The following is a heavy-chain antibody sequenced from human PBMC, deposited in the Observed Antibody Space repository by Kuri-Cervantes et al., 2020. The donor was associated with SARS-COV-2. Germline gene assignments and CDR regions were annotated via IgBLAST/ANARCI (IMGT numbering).Heavy chain of an antibody. D-gene: IGHD2-21*01. CDR1: GYTFTGYY. V-gene: IGHV1-2*04. Sequence: ASVKVSCKASGYTFTGYYMHWVRQAPGQGLEWMGWINPNSGGTNYAQKFQGWVTMTRDTSISTAYMELSRLRSDDTAVYYCARSRPIPGGYCFDYWGLGTLVTVSS. J-gene: IGHJ4*02. CDR2: INPNSGGT. CDR3: ARSRPIPGGYCFDY.